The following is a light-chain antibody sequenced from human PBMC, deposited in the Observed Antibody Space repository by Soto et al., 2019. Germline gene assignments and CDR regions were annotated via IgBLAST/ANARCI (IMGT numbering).Light chain of an antibody. CDR2: AAS. V-gene: IGKV3-20*01. J-gene: IGKJ1*01. Sequence: IVLTQSPGTLSLSPGERATLSCRASQSVGSNYLAWYQQKPGQAPRLLIYAASGKATGIPDRFSGSGSGTDFTLTISRLEPGDSAVYYCQQYDSSPRTFGQGTKVDIK. CDR3: QQYDSSPRT. CDR1: QSVGSNY.